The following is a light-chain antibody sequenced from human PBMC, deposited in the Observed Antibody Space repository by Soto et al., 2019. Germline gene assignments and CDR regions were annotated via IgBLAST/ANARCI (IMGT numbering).Light chain of an antibody. CDR1: QSISSW. CDR3: QQYNSYSVT. V-gene: IGKV1-5*03. J-gene: IGKJ1*01. Sequence: DIQTTQSPSTLSASVGDRVTITCRASQSISSWLAWYQQKPGKAPKLLIYKASSLESGVPSRFSGSGSGTEFTLTISSLQPDDFATYYCQQYNSYSVTFGQGTKVDIK. CDR2: KAS.